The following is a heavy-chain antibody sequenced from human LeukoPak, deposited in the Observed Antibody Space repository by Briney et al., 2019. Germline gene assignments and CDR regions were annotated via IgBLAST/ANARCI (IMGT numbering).Heavy chain of an antibody. Sequence: GGSLRLSCAASGFTFSFYGMHWVRQAPGKGLEWVAFIQYDGSYKFYADSVQGRFSISRDNSKNTLFLQMNSLRTEDTSVYYCAKTSDQLLYSKFDFWGQGTLVTVSS. CDR1: GFTFSFYG. CDR3: AKTSDQLLYSKFDF. D-gene: IGHD2-2*02. V-gene: IGHV3-30*02. CDR2: IQYDGSYK. J-gene: IGHJ4*02.